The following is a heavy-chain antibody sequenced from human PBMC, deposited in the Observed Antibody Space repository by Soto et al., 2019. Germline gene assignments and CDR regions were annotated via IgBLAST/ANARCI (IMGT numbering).Heavy chain of an antibody. CDR1: GYTFTSYD. CDR2: MNPNRGNT. Sequence: GASVKLSCNASGYTFTSYDINWVRQATGQGLEWMGSMNPNRGNTGYGQNFKRRVTMTRNTSISIAYMELGSVRSKDTAVYYCASGLYNCSSYYYYYYGMDVWGQGTTVTVSS. J-gene: IGHJ6*02. D-gene: IGHD6-6*01. CDR3: ASGLYNCSSYYYYYYGMDV. V-gene: IGHV1-8*01.